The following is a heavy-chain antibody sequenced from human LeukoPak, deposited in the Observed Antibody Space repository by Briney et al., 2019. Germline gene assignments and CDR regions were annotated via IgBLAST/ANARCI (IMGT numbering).Heavy chain of an antibody. CDR2: ISSSSTTM. J-gene: IGHJ4*02. CDR3: ATYDY. CDR1: GFXFSNYD. V-gene: IGHV3-48*02. Sequence: PGGSLRLSCAASGFXFSNYDMNWVRQAPGKGLEWISYISSSSTTMYYADSVKGRFTISRDNAKNSLFLQMDSLRDEDTAVYYCATYDYWGQGTLVTVSS.